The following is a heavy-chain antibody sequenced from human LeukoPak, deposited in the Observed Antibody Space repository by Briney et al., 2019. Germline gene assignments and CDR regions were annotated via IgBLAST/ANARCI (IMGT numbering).Heavy chain of an antibody. CDR3: ARDVWELRDYYYGMDV. V-gene: IGHV1-18*01. CDR2: ISTYSGKT. D-gene: IGHD1-26*01. Sequence: ASVKVSCKASGYTFTSYGISWVRQAPGQGLQWMGWISTYSGKTNYPQRNQGRVIMTTDKSTSTDYMEVRSLRSDDTAVYYCARDVWELRDYYYGMDVWGQGTTVTVSS. J-gene: IGHJ6*02. CDR1: GYTFTSYG.